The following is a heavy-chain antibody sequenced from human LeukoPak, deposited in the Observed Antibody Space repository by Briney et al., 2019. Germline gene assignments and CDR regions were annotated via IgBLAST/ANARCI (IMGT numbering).Heavy chain of an antibody. CDR2: MNPNSGNT. J-gene: IGHJ5*02. CDR1: GYTFTSYG. V-gene: IGHV1-8*02. CDR3: ARRYFDRSNWFDP. D-gene: IGHD3-9*01. Sequence: ASVKVSCKASGYTFTSYGISWVRQATGQGLEWMGWMNPNSGNTGYAQKFQGRVTMTKNTSISTAYMELSSLRSEDTAVYYCARRYFDRSNWFDPWGQGTLVTVSS.